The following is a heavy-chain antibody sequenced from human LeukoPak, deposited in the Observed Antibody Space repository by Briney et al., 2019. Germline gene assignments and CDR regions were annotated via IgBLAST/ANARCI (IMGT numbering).Heavy chain of an antibody. J-gene: IGHJ4*02. Sequence: GGSLRLSCAASGFTFSSYSMNWVRQAPGEGPEWVSYISSSRNYIFYADSVKGRFTISRDNAKNSLYLQMNSLRAEDTAVYYCARDPYYYDSSGYYGEGFHYWGQGTLVTVSS. D-gene: IGHD3-22*01. CDR1: GFTFSSYS. CDR3: ARDPYYYDSSGYYGEGFHY. V-gene: IGHV3-21*01. CDR2: ISSSRNYI.